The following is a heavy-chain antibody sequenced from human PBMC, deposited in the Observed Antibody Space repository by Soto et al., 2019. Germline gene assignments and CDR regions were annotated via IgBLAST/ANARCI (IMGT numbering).Heavy chain of an antibody. D-gene: IGHD4-4*01. CDR3: ARHGPMTTVTTSYY. V-gene: IGHV5-10-1*01. J-gene: IGHJ4*02. CDR2: IDPSDSYT. CDR1: AYSFTIYW. Sequence: GESLKISCKGSAYSFTIYWISWVRQMPGKGLEWMGRIDPSDSYTNYSPSFQGHVTISADKSISTAYLQWSSLKASDTAMYYCARHGPMTTVTTSYYWGQGTLVTVSS.